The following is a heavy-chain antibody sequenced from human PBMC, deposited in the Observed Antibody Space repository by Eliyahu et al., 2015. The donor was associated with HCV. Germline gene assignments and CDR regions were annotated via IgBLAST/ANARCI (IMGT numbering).Heavy chain of an antibody. CDR2: ISDDGSNK. J-gene: IGHJ4*02. CDR3: AKDRYYDSRRVDN. CDR1: GFTXXRYG. V-gene: IGHV3-30*18. D-gene: IGHD3-22*01. Sequence: QVQLVESGGGVVQPGRSLXLSCAASGFTXXRYGMHWXRQAPGKGLEWXAVISDDGSNKYYADSVKGRFTISRDNSKNTLYLQMNSLRVEDTAVYFCAKDRYYDSRRVDNWGQGTLVIVSS.